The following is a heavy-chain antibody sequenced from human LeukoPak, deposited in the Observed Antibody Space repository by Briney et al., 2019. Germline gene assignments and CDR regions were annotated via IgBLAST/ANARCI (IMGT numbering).Heavy chain of an antibody. CDR1: GFTFSSYW. J-gene: IGHJ4*02. Sequence: GALGLSCAASGFTFSSYWMSWVRQAPGKGLEWVANIKQDGSEEYYVGSVKGRFTISRDNAQNSVFLQMNSLRAEDTAVYYCVRLRPGYFDYWGQGTLVTASS. CDR2: IKQDGSEE. V-gene: IGHV3-7*01. CDR3: VRLRPGYFDY. D-gene: IGHD1-1*01.